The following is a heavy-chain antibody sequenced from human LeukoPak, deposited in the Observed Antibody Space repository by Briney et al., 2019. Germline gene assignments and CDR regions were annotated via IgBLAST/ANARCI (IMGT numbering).Heavy chain of an antibody. Sequence: EXVXAISGXXGSTYYADSVKGRFTISRDNSKNTLYLQMNSLRAEDTAVYYCAKDHPILTGYYGPNYFDYWGQGTLVTVSS. V-gene: IGHV3-23*01. J-gene: IGHJ4*02. D-gene: IGHD3-9*01. CDR2: ISGXXGST. CDR3: AKDHPILTGYYGPNYFDY.